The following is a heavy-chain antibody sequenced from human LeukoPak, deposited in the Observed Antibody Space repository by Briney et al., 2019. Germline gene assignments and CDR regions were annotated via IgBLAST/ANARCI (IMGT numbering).Heavy chain of an antibody. V-gene: IGHV3-23*01. J-gene: IGHJ4*02. D-gene: IGHD1-26*01. CDR3: ARDVGKWESLHFFDY. CDR2: ISGSGAST. CDR1: GFTFSTNA. Sequence: GGSLRLSCLASGFTFSTNAMSWVRQAPGKGLEWISGISGSGASTYYADSVTGRFTISRDNSRNTLYLQMNSLRGDDTAVYYCARDVGKWESLHFFDYWGQGTLVTVSS.